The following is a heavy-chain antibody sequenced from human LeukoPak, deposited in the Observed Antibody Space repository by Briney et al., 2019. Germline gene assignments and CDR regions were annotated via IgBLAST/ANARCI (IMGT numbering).Heavy chain of an antibody. Sequence: QPGRSLRLSCAASGFTFSSYGMHWVRQAPGKGLEWVAVISYDGSNKYYADSVKGRFTISRDNSKNTLYLQMNSLRAEDTAVYYCARALYAWGNYDYWGQGTLVTASS. CDR2: ISYDGSNK. V-gene: IGHV3-30*03. CDR1: GFTFSSYG. CDR3: ARALYAWGNYDY. D-gene: IGHD3-16*01. J-gene: IGHJ4*02.